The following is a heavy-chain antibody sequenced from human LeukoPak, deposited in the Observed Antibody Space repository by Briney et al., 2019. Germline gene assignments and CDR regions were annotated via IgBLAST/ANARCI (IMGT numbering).Heavy chain of an antibody. CDR2: ISSSSSYI. V-gene: IGHV3-21*01. CDR1: GFTFSSYS. D-gene: IGHD6-13*01. CDR3: ASSRSRVWEDP. Sequence: PGGALRLSCAASGFTFSSYSMNWVRQAPGKGLEWVSSISSSSSYIYYADSVKGRFTISRDNAKNSLYLQMNSLRAEDTAVYYCASSRSRVWEDPWGQGTLVTVSS. J-gene: IGHJ5*02.